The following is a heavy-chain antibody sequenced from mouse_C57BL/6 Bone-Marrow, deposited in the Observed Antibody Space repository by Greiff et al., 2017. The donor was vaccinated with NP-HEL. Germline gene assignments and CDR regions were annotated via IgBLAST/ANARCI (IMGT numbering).Heavy chain of an antibody. CDR2: IYPGDGST. V-gene: IGHV1-85*01. Sequence: VQLVESGPELVKPGASVRLSCKASGYTFTSYDINWVKQRPGQGLGWIGWIYPGDGSTKYKEKFKGKATLTVDTSSSTAYMELHSLTSEDSAVYFCAGYYDYDGDYWGQGTTLTVSS. J-gene: IGHJ2*01. CDR1: GYTFTSYD. D-gene: IGHD2-4*01. CDR3: AGYYDYDGDY.